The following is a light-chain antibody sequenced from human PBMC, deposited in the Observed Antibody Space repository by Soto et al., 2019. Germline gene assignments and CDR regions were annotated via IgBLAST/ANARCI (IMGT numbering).Light chain of an antibody. V-gene: IGKV3-11*01. Sequence: SVLTQSPATLSLYPGERATLSCRASQTVSRYLAWYQQKPGQAPRLLIYDASKRATGIPARFSGSGFGTDFTLTISSLKPEDFAVYYCQQRTNGLTFGGGTKVDI. J-gene: IGKJ4*01. CDR3: QQRTNGLT. CDR1: QTVSRY. CDR2: DAS.